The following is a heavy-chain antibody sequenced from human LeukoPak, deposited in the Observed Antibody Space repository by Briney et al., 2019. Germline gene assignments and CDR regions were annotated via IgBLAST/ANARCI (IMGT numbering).Heavy chain of an antibody. Sequence: ASVKVSCKASGYSFTSYGISWVRQAPGQGLEWMGWISTYNGNTNYAQKLQGRVTMATDTSTTTAYMELRSLTSDDTAVYYCARPHSSGWYLGLWLWGQGTLVTASS. D-gene: IGHD6-19*01. CDR2: ISTYNGNT. CDR1: GYSFTSYG. CDR3: ARPHSSGWYLGLWL. V-gene: IGHV1-18*01. J-gene: IGHJ4*02.